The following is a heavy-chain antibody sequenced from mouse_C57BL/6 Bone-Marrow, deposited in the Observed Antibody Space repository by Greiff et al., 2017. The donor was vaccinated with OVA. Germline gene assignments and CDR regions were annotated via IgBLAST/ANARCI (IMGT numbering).Heavy chain of an antibody. CDR3: ARLYYYGSSPLYAMDY. CDR1: GYTFTSYW. D-gene: IGHD1-1*01. J-gene: IGHJ4*01. V-gene: IGHV1-64*01. CDR2: IHPNSGST. Sequence: QVQLQQPGAELVKPGASVKLSCKASGYTFTSYWMHWVKQRPGQGLEWIGMIHPNSGSTNYNEKFKSKATLTVDKSSSTAYMQLSSLTSEDSAVYYCARLYYYGSSPLYAMDYWGQGTSVTVSS.